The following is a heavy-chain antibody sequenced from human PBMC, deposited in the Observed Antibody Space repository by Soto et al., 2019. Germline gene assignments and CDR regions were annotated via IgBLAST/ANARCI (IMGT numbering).Heavy chain of an antibody. V-gene: IGHV1-8*01. Sequence: GASVKVSCKASGYTFTSYDINWVRQATGQGLEWMGWMNPNSGNTGYAQKFQGRVTMTRNTSISTAYMELSSLRSEDTAVYYCARRGYSGYVSYYGMDVWGQGTTVTVSS. J-gene: IGHJ6*02. D-gene: IGHD5-12*01. CDR2: MNPNSGNT. CDR3: ARRGYSGYVSYYGMDV. CDR1: GYTFTSYD.